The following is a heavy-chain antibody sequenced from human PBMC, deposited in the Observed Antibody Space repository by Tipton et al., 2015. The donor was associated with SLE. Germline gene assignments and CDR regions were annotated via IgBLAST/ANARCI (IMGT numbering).Heavy chain of an antibody. CDR3: ARGDWYFDL. CDR2: IYYSGST. J-gene: IGHJ2*01. CDR1: GGSISSYY. Sequence: TLSLTCTVSGGSISSYYWSWIRQPPGKGLEWIGDIYYSGSTNYNPPLKSRVTISVDTSKNQFSLKLSSVTAADTAAYYCARGDWYFDLWGRGTLVTVSS. V-gene: IGHV4-59*01.